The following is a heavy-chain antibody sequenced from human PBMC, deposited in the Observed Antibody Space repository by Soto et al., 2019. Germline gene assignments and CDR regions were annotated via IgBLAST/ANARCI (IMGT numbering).Heavy chain of an antibody. J-gene: IGHJ6*02. CDR1: GYTFNDYQ. Sequence: ASVKGSWKDSGYTFNDYQMHWVRQAPGQGLEGVGCINPNSGGTNYALRFQGRVTMTRDTSISTAYMELSRLRSDDTPVYYCGGPLVGIYNYGMDVWGQGTTVTVSS. V-gene: IGHV1-2*02. CDR2: INPNSGGT. CDR3: GGPLVGIYNYGMDV. D-gene: IGHD3-10*01.